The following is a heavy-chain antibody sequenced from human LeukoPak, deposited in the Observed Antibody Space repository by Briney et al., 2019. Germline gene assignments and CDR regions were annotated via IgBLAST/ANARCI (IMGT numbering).Heavy chain of an antibody. J-gene: IGHJ4*02. CDR2: MNPNSGNT. CDR1: GYTFTSYD. Sequence: ASVKVSCKASGYTFTSYDINWVRQATGQGLEWMGWMNPNSGNTGYAQKFQGRVAMTRNTSISTAYMELSSLRSEDTAVYYCARGRRFLEWLTPFDYWGQGTLVTVSS. D-gene: IGHD3-3*01. CDR3: ARGRRFLEWLTPFDY. V-gene: IGHV1-8*01.